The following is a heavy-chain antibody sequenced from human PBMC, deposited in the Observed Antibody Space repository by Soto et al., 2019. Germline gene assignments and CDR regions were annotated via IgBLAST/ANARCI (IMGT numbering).Heavy chain of an antibody. Sequence: ASVKVSCKASGYTFTSYGISWVRQAPGQGLEWMGWISAYNGNTNYAQKLQDRVTMTTDTSTSTAYMELRSLRSDDTAVFYCARVLQAVAGTLDAFDIWGQGTMVTVSS. CDR1: GYTFTSYG. D-gene: IGHD6-19*01. CDR3: ARVLQAVAGTLDAFDI. V-gene: IGHV1-18*01. J-gene: IGHJ3*02. CDR2: ISAYNGNT.